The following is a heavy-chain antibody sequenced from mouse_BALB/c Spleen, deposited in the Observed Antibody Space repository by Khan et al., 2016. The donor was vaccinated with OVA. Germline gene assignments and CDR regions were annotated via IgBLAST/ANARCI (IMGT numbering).Heavy chain of an antibody. CDR1: GYTFTSYT. CDR2: INPSNGYT. D-gene: IGHD2-14*01. V-gene: IGHV1-4*01. CDR3: VIDGAYYRNDGWFAY. J-gene: IGHJ3*01. Sequence: VELVESGAELARPGASVKMSCKASGYTFTSYTIHWIKLRPGQGLEWIGYINPSNGYTNYNQKFKDKATLTADKSSTTAYMQLSSLTSDDSAVYNCVIDGAYYRNDGWFAYWGQGTLVTVSA.